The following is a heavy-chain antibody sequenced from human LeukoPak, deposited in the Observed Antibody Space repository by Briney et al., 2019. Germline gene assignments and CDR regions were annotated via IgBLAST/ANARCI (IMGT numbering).Heavy chain of an antibody. CDR1: GFTFSSYG. V-gene: IGHV3-30*18. CDR2: ISYDGSNK. D-gene: IGHD4-23*01. J-gene: IGHJ6*02. CDR3: AKERNSYYYYGMDV. Sequence: PGGSLRLSCAASGFTFSSYGMRWVRQAPGKGLEWVAVISYDGSNKYYADSVKGRFTISRDNSKNTLYLQMNSLRAEDTAEYYCAKERNSYYYYGMDVWGQGTTVTVSS.